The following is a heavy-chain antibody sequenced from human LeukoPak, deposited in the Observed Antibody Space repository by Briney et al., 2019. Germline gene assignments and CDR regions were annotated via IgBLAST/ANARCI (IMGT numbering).Heavy chain of an antibody. J-gene: IGHJ4*02. Sequence: GASVKVSCKASGYTFTLYYIHWVRQAPGQGLEWMGWINPNSGGTNYAQKFQGRVTMTRDTSISTAYMELSRLRSDDTAVYYCASLPWLWFGDTSSNTKTTQNDYWGQGTLVTVSS. CDR1: GYTFTLYY. D-gene: IGHD3-10*01. CDR3: ASLPWLWFGDTSSNTKTTQNDY. V-gene: IGHV1-2*02. CDR2: INPNSGGT.